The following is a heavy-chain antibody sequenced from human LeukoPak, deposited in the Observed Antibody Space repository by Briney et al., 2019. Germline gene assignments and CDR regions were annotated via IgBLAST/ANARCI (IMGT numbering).Heavy chain of an antibody. D-gene: IGHD3-22*01. V-gene: IGHV1-24*01. CDR2: FDPEDGET. CDR1: GYTLTELS. CDR3: ATQPRDYYDSSGYYYPADY. J-gene: IGHJ4*02. Sequence: ASVKVSCTVSGYTLTELSMHWVRQAPGKGLEWMGGFDPEDGETIYAQKFQGTVTMTEDTSTDTAYMELSSLRSEDTAVYYCATQPRDYYDSSGYYYPADYWGQGTLVTVSS.